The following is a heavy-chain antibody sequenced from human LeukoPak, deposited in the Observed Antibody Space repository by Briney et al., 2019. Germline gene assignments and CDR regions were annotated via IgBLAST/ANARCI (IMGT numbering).Heavy chain of an antibody. CDR2: MYHNGST. CDR3: ARYDILPGTHDAFDI. Sequence: SETLSLTCAVSGGSISSGDFSWSWIRQPPGKGLEWIGYMYHNGSTYCNPSLKSRVTISVDRSKNQFSLKLSSATAADTAVYYCARYDILPGTHDAFDIWGRGTMVTVSS. V-gene: IGHV4-30-2*01. J-gene: IGHJ3*02. CDR1: GGSISSGDFS. D-gene: IGHD3-9*01.